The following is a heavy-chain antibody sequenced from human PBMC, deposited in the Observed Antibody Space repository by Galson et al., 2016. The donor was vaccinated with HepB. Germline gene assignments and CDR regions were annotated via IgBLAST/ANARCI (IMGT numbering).Heavy chain of an antibody. J-gene: IGHJ4*02. CDR1: GGSISSNPYY. Sequence: SETLSLTCTVSGGSISSNPYYWGWIRQPPGKGLEWIGNSHYSGSTYYNPSLKSRVTMSVYTSKNEFSLRLTSVTAADTAVYFCARQSSDSEYFDFWGQGTLVTVSS. CDR3: ARQSSDSEYFDF. CDR2: SHYSGST. D-gene: IGHD6-19*01. V-gene: IGHV4-39*01.